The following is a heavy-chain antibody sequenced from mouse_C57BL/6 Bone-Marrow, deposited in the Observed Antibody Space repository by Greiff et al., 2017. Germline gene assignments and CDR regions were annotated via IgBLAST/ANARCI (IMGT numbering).Heavy chain of an antibody. V-gene: IGHV1-72*01. CDR3: ARQGFDRFDY. CDR2: IDPNSGGT. CDR1: GYTFTSYW. Sequence: QVQLQQPGAELVQPGASVKLSCKASGYTFTSYWMHWVKQRPGRGLEWIGRIDPNSGGTKYNEKFKSKATLTVDKPSSTAYMQRSSLTSEDSAVYYCARQGFDRFDYWGQGTTLTVSS. J-gene: IGHJ2*01.